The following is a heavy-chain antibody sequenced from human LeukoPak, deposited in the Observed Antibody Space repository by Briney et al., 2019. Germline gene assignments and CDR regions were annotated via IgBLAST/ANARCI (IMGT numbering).Heavy chain of an antibody. Sequence: GSLRLSCAASGFTFSSYWMSWVRQPPGKGLEWIGSIYYSGSTYYNPSLKSRVTISVDTSKNQFSLKLSSVTAADTAVYYCARVLVYDYVWGSYIYYMDVWGKGTTVTVSS. J-gene: IGHJ6*03. V-gene: IGHV4-39*07. D-gene: IGHD3-16*01. CDR3: ARVLVYDYVWGSYIYYMDV. CDR1: GFTFSSYW. CDR2: IYYSGST.